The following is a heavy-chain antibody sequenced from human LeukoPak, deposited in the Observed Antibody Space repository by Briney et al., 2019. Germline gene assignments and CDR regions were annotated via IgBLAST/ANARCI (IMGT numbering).Heavy chain of an antibody. Sequence: PGGALRLSCAASGFTFSSYWMHWVRQAPGKGLVSVSRTSTDGSTTNYADSVKGRFTMSRDNAKNTMYLQMNSLRAEDTAVYYCARVGSRRDFDYWGQGTLVTVSS. V-gene: IGHV3-74*01. CDR2: TSTDGSTT. J-gene: IGHJ4*02. CDR3: ARVGSRRDFDY. CDR1: GFTFSSYW. D-gene: IGHD1-26*01.